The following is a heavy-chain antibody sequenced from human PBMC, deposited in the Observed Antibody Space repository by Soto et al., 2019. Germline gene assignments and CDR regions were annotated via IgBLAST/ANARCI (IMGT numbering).Heavy chain of an antibody. J-gene: IGHJ6*02. CDR3: ARSMTTVTTYYYGMDV. Sequence: SVKVSCKASGGTFSSYAISWVRQAPGQGLEWMGGIIPIFGTANYAQKFQGRVTITADESTSTAYMELSSLRSDDTAVYYCARSMTTVTTYYYGMDVWGQGTTVTVSS. CDR2: IIPIFGTA. CDR1: GGTFSSYA. D-gene: IGHD4-17*01. V-gene: IGHV1-69*13.